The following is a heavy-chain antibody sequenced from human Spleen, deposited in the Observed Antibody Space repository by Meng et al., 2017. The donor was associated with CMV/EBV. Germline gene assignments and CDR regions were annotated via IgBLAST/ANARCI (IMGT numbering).Heavy chain of an antibody. Sequence: SGDSIRSSGHVWAWIRQPPGKGLEWIGSIYISGSTYYNPSLKSRVTISVDTSKNQLSLKLRSVTAADTAVYYCARVDDYNNYIPWFDPWGQGTLVTVSS. CDR1: GDSIRSSGHV. CDR3: ARVDDYNNYIPWFDP. D-gene: IGHD4-11*01. J-gene: IGHJ5*02. CDR2: IYISGST. V-gene: IGHV4-39*02.